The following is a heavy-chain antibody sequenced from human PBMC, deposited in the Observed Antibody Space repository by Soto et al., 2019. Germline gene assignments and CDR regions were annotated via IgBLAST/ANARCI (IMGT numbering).Heavy chain of an antibody. D-gene: IGHD3-10*01. V-gene: IGHV4-59*01. Sequence: SETLSLTCTVSGGSISSYYWSWIRQPPGKGLEWIGYIYYSGSTNYNPSLKSRVTISVDTSKNQFSLKLSSVTAADTAVYYCAREAVRGDYYYGMDVWGQGTTVTVSS. CDR2: IYYSGST. CDR3: AREAVRGDYYYGMDV. J-gene: IGHJ6*02. CDR1: GGSISSYY.